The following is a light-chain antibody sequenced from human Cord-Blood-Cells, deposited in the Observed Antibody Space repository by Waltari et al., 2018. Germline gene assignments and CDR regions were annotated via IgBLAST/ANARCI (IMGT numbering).Light chain of an antibody. CDR1: SSDVGSYNL. Sequence: QSALTQPASVSGSPGQLITISCTGTSSDVGSYNLVSWYQQHPGKAPKLMIYEGSKRPSGVSKRFSGSKSGNTGSLTISGLQAEDEADYYCCSYAGSSTLVFGGGTKLTVL. J-gene: IGLJ2*01. CDR2: EGS. CDR3: CSYAGSSTLV. V-gene: IGLV2-23*01.